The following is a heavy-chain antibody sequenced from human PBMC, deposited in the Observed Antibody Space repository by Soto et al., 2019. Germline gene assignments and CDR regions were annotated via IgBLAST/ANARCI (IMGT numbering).Heavy chain of an antibody. Sequence: QLQLQESGPGLVKPSETLSLTCTVSGGSISSRGYYWGWIRQPPGKGLEWIGTIYYSGSTYYNPSFKSRATISVDTSKIQFSLKLSSVTAADTAVYYCATSNWLDPWGQGTLVTVSS. CDR3: ATSNWLDP. CDR2: IYYSGST. J-gene: IGHJ5*02. V-gene: IGHV4-39*01. CDR1: GGSISSRGYY.